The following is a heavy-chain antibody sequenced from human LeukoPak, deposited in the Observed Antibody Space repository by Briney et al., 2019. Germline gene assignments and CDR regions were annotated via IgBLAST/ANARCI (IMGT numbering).Heavy chain of an antibody. CDR1: GYTFTGYY. J-gene: IGHJ6*02. V-gene: IGHV1-2*02. CDR2: INPNSGGT. Sequence: ASVKVSCKASGYTFTGYYMHWVRQAPGQGLEWMGWINPNSGGTNYAQKFQGRVTMTRDTSISTAYMELSRLRSDDTAVYYCARLPGGHMVRGVAPVFYHGMDVWGQGTTVTVSS. CDR3: ARLPGGHMVRGVAPVFYHGMDV. D-gene: IGHD3-10*01.